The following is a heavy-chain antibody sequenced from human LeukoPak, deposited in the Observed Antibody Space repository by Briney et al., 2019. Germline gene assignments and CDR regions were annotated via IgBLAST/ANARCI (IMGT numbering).Heavy chain of an antibody. CDR3: ARDAVAAAGGYYYYMDV. J-gene: IGHJ6*03. V-gene: IGHV1-2*02. D-gene: IGHD6-13*01. Sequence: EASVKVACKASGYSFTGYYMHWERQAPGQGLEWMGWINPNSGGTNYAQKFQGRVTMTRDTSISTACMELSRLRSDDTAVYYCARDAVAAAGGYYYYMDVWGKGTTVTVSS. CDR2: INPNSGGT. CDR1: GYSFTGYY.